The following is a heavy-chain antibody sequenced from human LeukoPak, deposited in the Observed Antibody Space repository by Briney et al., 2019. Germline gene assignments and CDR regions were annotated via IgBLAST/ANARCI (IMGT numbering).Heavy chain of an antibody. D-gene: IGHD6-6*01. CDR3: ALYSSSSDY. V-gene: IGHV4-59*01. Sequence: SETLSLTCTVSGGSTSNYYWSWIRQPPGKGLEWIGFTYDSGSTYYNPSLKSRVTISVDTSKNQFSLKLSSVTAADTAMYYCALYSSSSDYWGQGTLVTVSS. CDR1: GGSTSNYY. CDR2: TYDSGST. J-gene: IGHJ4*02.